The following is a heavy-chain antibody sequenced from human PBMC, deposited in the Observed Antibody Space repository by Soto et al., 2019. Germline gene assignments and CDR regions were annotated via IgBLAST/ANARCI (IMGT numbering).Heavy chain of an antibody. D-gene: IGHD3-22*01. V-gene: IGHV3-21*01. CDR2: ISSSSSYI. J-gene: IGHJ4*02. CDR3: ARDFALLPCFDY. CDR1: GFTFSSYS. Sequence: GGSLRLSCAASGFTFSSYSMNWVRQAPGKGLEWVSSISSSSSYIYYADSVKGRFTISRDNAKNSLYLQMNSLRAEDTAVYYCARDFALLPCFDYWGQGTLVTVSS.